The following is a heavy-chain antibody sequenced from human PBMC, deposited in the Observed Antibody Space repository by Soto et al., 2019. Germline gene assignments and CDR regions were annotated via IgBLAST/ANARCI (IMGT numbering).Heavy chain of an antibody. CDR3: KGVGAPLPHDAFDI. J-gene: IGHJ3*02. CDR2: ISGSGGST. CDR1: GFTFSSHA. Sequence: GGSLRLSCAASGFTFSSHAMSWVRQAPGKGLEWVSAISGSGGSTYYADSVKGRFTISRDNSKNTLYLQMNSLRAEDTAVYYCKGVGAPLPHDAFDIWGQGTTVTVS. D-gene: IGHD1-26*01. V-gene: IGHV3-23*01.